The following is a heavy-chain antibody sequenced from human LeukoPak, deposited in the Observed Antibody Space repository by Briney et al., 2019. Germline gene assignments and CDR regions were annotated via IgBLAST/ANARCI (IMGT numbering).Heavy chain of an antibody. CDR3: ASGGNYDFWSGYIHY. CDR2: IWYDGSNK. D-gene: IGHD3-3*01. V-gene: IGHV3-33*01. CDR1: GFTFSSYG. Sequence: GGSLRLSCAASGFTFSSYGMHWVRQAPGKGLEWVAVIWYDGSNKYYADSVKGRFTISRDNSKNTLYLQMNSLRAEDTAVFYCASGGNYDFWSGYIHYWGQGTLVTVSS. J-gene: IGHJ4*02.